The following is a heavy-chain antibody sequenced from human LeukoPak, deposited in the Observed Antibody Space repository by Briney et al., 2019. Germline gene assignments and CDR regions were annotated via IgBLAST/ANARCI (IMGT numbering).Heavy chain of an antibody. Sequence: ASVKVSCKASGYTFTSYGISWVRQAPGQGLEWMGWISAYNGNTNYAQKLQGRVTMTTDTSTSTAYMELRSLRSDDTAVYYCAREAAPYCSSTSCYYYYGMDVWGQGTTVTVSS. CDR3: AREAAPYCSSTSCYYYYGMDV. D-gene: IGHD2-2*01. V-gene: IGHV1-18*01. J-gene: IGHJ6*02. CDR2: ISAYNGNT. CDR1: GYTFTSYG.